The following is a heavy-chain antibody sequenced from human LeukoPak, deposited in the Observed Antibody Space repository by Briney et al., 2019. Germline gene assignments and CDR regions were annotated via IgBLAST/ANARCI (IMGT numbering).Heavy chain of an antibody. CDR3: ARVRVLYYYDSSSYPDWYFDL. V-gene: IGHV4-39*07. J-gene: IGHJ2*01. D-gene: IGHD3-22*01. Sequence: PSETLSLTRTVSGGSISSSDYYWGWIRQPPGKGLEWIGYIYYSGSTYYNPSLKSRVTISVDTSKNQFSLKLSSVTAADTAVYYCARVRVLYYYDSSSYPDWYFDLWGRGTLVTVSS. CDR1: GGSISSSDYY. CDR2: IYYSGST.